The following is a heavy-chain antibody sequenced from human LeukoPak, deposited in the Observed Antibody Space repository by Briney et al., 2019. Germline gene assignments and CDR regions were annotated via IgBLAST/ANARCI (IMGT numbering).Heavy chain of an antibody. Sequence: GGSLRLSCAASGFTFSSYSMIWVRQAPGKGLEWVSYISSSSSTIYYADSVKGRFTISRDNAKNSLYLQMNSLRAEDTAVYYCARDANYYDSSGLDAFDIWGQGTMVTVSS. V-gene: IGHV3-48*01. J-gene: IGHJ3*02. CDR1: GFTFSSYS. CDR2: ISSSSSTI. D-gene: IGHD3-22*01. CDR3: ARDANYYDSSGLDAFDI.